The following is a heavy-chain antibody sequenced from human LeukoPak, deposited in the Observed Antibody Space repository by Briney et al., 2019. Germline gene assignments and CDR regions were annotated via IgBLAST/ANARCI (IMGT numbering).Heavy chain of an antibody. D-gene: IGHD6-19*01. CDR3: ARGVAVAGMKFDY. J-gene: IGHJ4*02. Sequence: SETLSLTCTVSGGSISSYYWSWIRQPPGKGLEWIGYIYYSGSTNYNPSLKSRVTISVDTSKNQFSLKVSSVTAADTAVHYCARGVAVAGMKFDYWGQGTLVTVSS. CDR2: IYYSGST. CDR1: GGSISSYY. V-gene: IGHV4-59*01.